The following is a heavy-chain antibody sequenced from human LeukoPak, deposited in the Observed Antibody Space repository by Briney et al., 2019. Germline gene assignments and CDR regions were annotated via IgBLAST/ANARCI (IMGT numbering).Heavy chain of an antibody. V-gene: IGHV3-33*01. CDR2: IWFDGSKK. D-gene: IGHD6-19*01. J-gene: IGHJ4*02. Sequence: GRSLRLSCAASGFSFSSYGMHWVRQAPGKGLEWVAVIWFDGSKKYYADSVKGRFTISRDNSENTLYLQMNSLRAEDTAVYYCARDRGKGAVAGLDYWGQGTLVTVSS. CDR1: GFSFSSYG. CDR3: ARDRGKGAVAGLDY.